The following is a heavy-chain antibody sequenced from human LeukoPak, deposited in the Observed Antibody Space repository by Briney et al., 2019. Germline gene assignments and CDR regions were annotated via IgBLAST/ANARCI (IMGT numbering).Heavy chain of an antibody. Sequence: SETLSLTCTVSGGSISSYYWSWIRQPPGKGLECIGVISYSGRTNYNPSLKSRVTISIDTSKNQFSLKLSSVTAADTAVYYCARMCRPGSSLHGMDVWGQGTTVTVSS. CDR2: ISYSGRT. J-gene: IGHJ6*02. V-gene: IGHV4-59*12. CDR1: GGSISSYY. CDR3: ARMCRPGSSLHGMDV. D-gene: IGHD6-13*01.